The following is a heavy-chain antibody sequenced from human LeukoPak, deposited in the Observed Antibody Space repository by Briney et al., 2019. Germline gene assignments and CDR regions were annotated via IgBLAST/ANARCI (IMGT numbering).Heavy chain of an antibody. CDR3: AKKNSGLHPFDF. CDR2: ISSSGGDT. D-gene: IGHD4-23*01. Sequence: GGSLRLSCAASGLSFSSSPMSWVRQTPGKGLEWVSGISSSGGDTPYADSVKGRFTISRDNSRNTLYLQMNSLRVEDTAVYYCAKKNSGLHPFDFWGQGTLVTVSS. J-gene: IGHJ4*02. CDR1: GLSFSSSP. V-gene: IGHV3-23*01.